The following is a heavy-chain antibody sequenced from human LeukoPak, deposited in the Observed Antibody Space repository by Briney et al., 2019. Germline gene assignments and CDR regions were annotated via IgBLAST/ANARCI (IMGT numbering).Heavy chain of an antibody. CDR2: IYPGDSDT. CDR1: GYSFTSYW. CDR3: ARGRDYYGSGSYYFNWFDP. J-gene: IGHJ5*02. D-gene: IGHD3-10*01. V-gene: IGHV5-51*01. Sequence: GESLKISCKGSGYSFTSYWIGWVRQMPGKGLEGMGIIYPGDSDTRYSPSCQGQVTISADKSISTAYLQWSSLKASDTAMYYCARGRDYYGSGSYYFNWFDPWGQGTLVTVSS.